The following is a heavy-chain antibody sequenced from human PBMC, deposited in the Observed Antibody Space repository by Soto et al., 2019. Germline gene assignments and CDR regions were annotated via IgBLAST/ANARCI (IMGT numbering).Heavy chain of an antibody. CDR2: ISYDGSNK. V-gene: IGHV3-30*18. Sequence: GGSLRLSCAASGFTFSSYGMHWVRQAPGKGLEWVAVISYDGSNKYYADSVKGRFTISRDNSKNTLYLQMNSLRAEDTAVYYCAKDLPPSGWSTLGYYFDYWGQGTLVTVSS. D-gene: IGHD6-19*01. CDR3: AKDLPPSGWSTLGYYFDY. J-gene: IGHJ4*02. CDR1: GFTFSSYG.